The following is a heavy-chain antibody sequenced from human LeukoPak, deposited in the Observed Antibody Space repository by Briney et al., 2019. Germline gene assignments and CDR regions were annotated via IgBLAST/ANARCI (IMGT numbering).Heavy chain of an antibody. CDR1: GGSFSGYY. D-gene: IGHD3-22*01. CDR3: ARGPEDYYDSSGYYYGISY. J-gene: IGHJ4*02. V-gene: IGHV4-34*01. CDR2: INHSGST. Sequence: SETLSLTCAVYGGSFSGYYWSWIRQPPGKGLEWIGEINHSGSTNYNPSLKSRVTISVDTPKNQFSLKLSSVTAADTAVYYCARGPEDYYDSSGYYYGISYWGQGTLVTVSS.